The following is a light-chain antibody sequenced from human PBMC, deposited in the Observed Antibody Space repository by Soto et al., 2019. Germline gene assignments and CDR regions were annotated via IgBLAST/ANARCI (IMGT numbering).Light chain of an antibody. V-gene: IGLV2-11*01. CDR2: DVS. Sequence: QPVLTQPRSGSGSHGQSGAISYTGTSSDVGGYNYVSWYQQHPGKAPKVMIYDVSKRPSGVPDRFSGSKSGNTASLTISGLQAEDEADYYCCSYAGSPYVFGTGTKVTVL. J-gene: IGLJ1*01. CDR1: SSDVGGYNY. CDR3: CSYAGSPYV.